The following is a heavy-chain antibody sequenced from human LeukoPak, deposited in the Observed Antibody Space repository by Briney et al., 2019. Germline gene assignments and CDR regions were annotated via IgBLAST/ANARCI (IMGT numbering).Heavy chain of an antibody. J-gene: IGHJ4*02. CDR1: GGTFSSYA. CDR3: ASSIVVVPAAMMYYFDY. CDR2: IIPILGIA. V-gene: IGHV1-69*04. D-gene: IGHD2-2*01. Sequence: SVKVSCKASGGTFSSYAISWVRQAPGQGLEWMGRIIPILGIANYAQKFQGRVTITADKSTSTAYMELSSLRSEDTAVYYCASSIVVVPAAMMYYFDYWGQGTLVTVSS.